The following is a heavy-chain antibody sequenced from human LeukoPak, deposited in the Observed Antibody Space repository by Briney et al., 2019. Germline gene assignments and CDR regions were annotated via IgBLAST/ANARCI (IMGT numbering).Heavy chain of an antibody. D-gene: IGHD3-10*01. CDR1: GFTFSRHA. CDR3: ANDYYGSGSYYSLFGH. CDR2: ISGSGGSI. V-gene: IGHV3-23*01. Sequence: GGSLRLSCSGSGFTFSRHAVTWVRQAAGKGLEWVSTISGSGGSIYYADSVKGRFIISRDNSKNTVYLHMNSLRAEDTAVYHCANDYYGSGSYYSLFGHWGQGTLVSVSS. J-gene: IGHJ4*02.